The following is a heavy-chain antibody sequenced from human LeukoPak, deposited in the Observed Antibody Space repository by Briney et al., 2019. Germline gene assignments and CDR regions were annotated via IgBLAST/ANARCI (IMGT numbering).Heavy chain of an antibody. Sequence: SETLSLTCAVYGGSFGGYYWSWIRQPPGKGLEWIGEINHSGSTNYNPSLKSRVTISVDTSKNQFSLKLSSVTAADTAVYYCASQRSGYSSLDYWGQGTLVTVSS. D-gene: IGHD6-13*01. J-gene: IGHJ4*02. CDR3: ASQRSGYSSLDY. CDR1: GGSFGGYY. CDR2: INHSGST. V-gene: IGHV4-34*01.